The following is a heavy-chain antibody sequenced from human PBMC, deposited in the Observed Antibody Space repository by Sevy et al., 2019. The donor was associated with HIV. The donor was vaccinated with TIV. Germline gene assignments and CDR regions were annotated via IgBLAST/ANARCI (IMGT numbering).Heavy chain of an antibody. CDR2: ISWNSVKI. Sequence: GGSLRLSCAVSGFTFADYAMHWVRQAPGKGLEWVSGISWNSVKIGYVDSVKGRFTISRGTAENSLYLQMNSLRPEDTAMYYCAKGSYYDSSGFFNARHYFDFWGQGTQVTVSS. D-gene: IGHD3-22*01. V-gene: IGHV3-9*01. CDR3: AKGSYYDSSGFFNARHYFDF. J-gene: IGHJ4*02. CDR1: GFTFADYA.